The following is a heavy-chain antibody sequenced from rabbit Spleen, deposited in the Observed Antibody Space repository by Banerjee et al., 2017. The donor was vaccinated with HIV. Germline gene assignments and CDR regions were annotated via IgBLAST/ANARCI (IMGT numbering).Heavy chain of an antibody. CDR1: GFSFSYSDY. CDR3: ARDTSTSFSSYGMDL. CDR2: IGAGVSYTT. V-gene: IGHV1S40*01. Sequence: QSLEESGGDLVKPGASLTLTCTASGFSFSYSDYMCWVRQPPGKGPEWIACIGAGVSYTTYYATWAKGRFTISKTSSTTVTLQMTSLTVADTATYFCARDTSTSFSSYGMDLWGQGTLVTVS. D-gene: IGHD1-1*01. J-gene: IGHJ6*01.